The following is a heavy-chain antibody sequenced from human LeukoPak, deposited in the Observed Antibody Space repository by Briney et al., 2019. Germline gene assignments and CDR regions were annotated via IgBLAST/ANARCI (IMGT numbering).Heavy chain of an antibody. CDR3: ARDLMT. Sequence: SETLSLTCAVYGGSFSGKYWTWIRQPPGKGLEWIGEITHSGSTYYNPSLKSRVTISVDTSKNQFSLKLNSVTAADTAVYYCARDLMTWGQGTLVTISS. J-gene: IGHJ4*02. V-gene: IGHV4-34*01. CDR1: GGSFSGKY. CDR2: ITHSGST.